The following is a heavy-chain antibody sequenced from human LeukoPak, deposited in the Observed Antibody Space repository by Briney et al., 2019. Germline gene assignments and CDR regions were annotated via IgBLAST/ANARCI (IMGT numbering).Heavy chain of an antibody. Sequence: PSESLSLACTVSGGSISSDYCRWIRQPPGKGLGWDGSIYTSGSPNNNPSLKSQVTLSQDTPKNQSSLKLSSVTAADTAVYYCARHRGGYDFYYYCYPMDVWGKGTTVTVS. V-gene: IGHV4-4*09. CDR3: ARHRGGYDFYYYCYPMDV. J-gene: IGHJ6*03. D-gene: IGHD5-12*01. CDR1: GGSISSDY. CDR2: IYTSGSP.